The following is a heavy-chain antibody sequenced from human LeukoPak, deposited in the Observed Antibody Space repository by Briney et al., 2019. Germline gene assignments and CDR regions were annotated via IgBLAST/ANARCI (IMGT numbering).Heavy chain of an antibody. CDR2: ISSSGSTI. Sequence: PGGSLRLSCAASGFTFSDYYMSWIRQAPGKGLEWVSHISSSGSTIYYADSVKGRFTISRDNAKNSLYLQMNSLRAEDTAVYYCARDRIVLMVYAIRWGQGTLVTVSS. D-gene: IGHD2-8*01. V-gene: IGHV3-11*04. J-gene: IGHJ4*02. CDR3: ARDRIVLMVYAIR. CDR1: GFTFSDYY.